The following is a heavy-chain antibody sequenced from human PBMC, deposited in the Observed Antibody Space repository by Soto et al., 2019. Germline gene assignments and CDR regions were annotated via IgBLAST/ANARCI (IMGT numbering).Heavy chain of an antibody. D-gene: IGHD6-6*01. CDR2: INHSGST. V-gene: IGHV4-34*01. J-gene: IGHJ5*02. CDR1: GGSFSGYY. CDR3: ERFHSARRYGSLDNWFDP. Sequence: SETLSLTYAVYGGSFSGYYWSWIRQPPGKGLEWIGEINHSGSTDYNPSLKSRVTISVDTSKNQFSLKLSSVTAADTAVYYCERFHSARRYGSLDNWFDPWGQGTLVT.